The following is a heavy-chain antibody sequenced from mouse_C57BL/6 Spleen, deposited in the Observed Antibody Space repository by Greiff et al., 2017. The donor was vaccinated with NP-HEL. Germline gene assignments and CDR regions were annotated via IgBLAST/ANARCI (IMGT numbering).Heavy chain of an antibody. CDR1: GFNIKDDY. Sequence: VQLQQSGAELVRPGASVKLSCTASGFNIKDDYMHWVKQRPEQGLEWIGWIDPENGDTEYASKFQGKATITADTSSNTAYLQLSSLTSEDTAVYYCTTGFGNSLAYWGQGTLVTVSA. D-gene: IGHD2-1*01. CDR3: TTGFGNSLAY. V-gene: IGHV14-4*01. CDR2: IDPENGDT. J-gene: IGHJ3*01.